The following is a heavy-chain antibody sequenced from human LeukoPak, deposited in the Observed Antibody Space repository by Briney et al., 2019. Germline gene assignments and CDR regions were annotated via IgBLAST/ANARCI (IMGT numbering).Heavy chain of an antibody. CDR3: ARGSRGRYYYGSGSSWTN. V-gene: IGHV4-39*07. CDR2: INHSGST. Sequence: SETLSLTCTVSGGSISSSSYYWGWIRQPPGKGLEWIGEINHSGSTNYNPSLKSRVTISVDTSKNQFSLKLSSVTAADTAVYYCARGSRGRYYYGSGSSWTNWGQGTLVTVSS. D-gene: IGHD3-10*01. J-gene: IGHJ4*02. CDR1: GGSISSSSYY.